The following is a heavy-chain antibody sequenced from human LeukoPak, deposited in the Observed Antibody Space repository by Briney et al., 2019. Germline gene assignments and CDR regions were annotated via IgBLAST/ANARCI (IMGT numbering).Heavy chain of an antibody. J-gene: IGHJ4*02. D-gene: IGHD5-18*01. Sequence: GASVKVSCKASGYTFTGYYMHWVRQAPGQGLEWMGWINPNSGGTNYAQKFQGWVTMTRDTSISTAHMELSRLRSDDTAMYYCARGYSYGWFDYWGQGTLVTVSS. CDR2: INPNSGGT. CDR3: ARGYSYGWFDY. V-gene: IGHV1-2*04. CDR1: GYTFTGYY.